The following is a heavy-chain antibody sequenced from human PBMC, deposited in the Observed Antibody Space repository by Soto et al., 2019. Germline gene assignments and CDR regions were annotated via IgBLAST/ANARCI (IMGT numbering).Heavy chain of an antibody. J-gene: IGHJ5*02. CDR1: GYSFTSYW. V-gene: IGHV5-10-1*01. CDR3: ARHHENWFDP. Sequence: PGESLKISCQGSGYSFTSYWISWVRQMPGKGLEWMGRIDPSDSYTNYSPSFQGHVTISADKSISTAYLQWSSLKASDTAMYYCARHHENWFDPWGQGTLVTVSS. CDR2: IDPSDSYT.